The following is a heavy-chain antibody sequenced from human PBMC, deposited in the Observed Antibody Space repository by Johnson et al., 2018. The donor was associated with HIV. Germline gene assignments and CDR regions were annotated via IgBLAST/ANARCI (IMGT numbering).Heavy chain of an antibody. D-gene: IGHD2-15*01. J-gene: IGHJ3*02. CDR2: ISSSGSTI. CDR1: GFTVSDYY. V-gene: IGHV3-11*04. Sequence: QVHLVESGGGLVQPGGSLRLSCAASGFTVSDYYMSWIRQAPGKGLEWVSYISSSGSTIYYADSVKGRFTISRDNAKNSLYLQMNSLRAEDTAVYYCARDPFTPAGSDAFDIWGQGTMVTVSS. CDR3: ARDPFTPAGSDAFDI.